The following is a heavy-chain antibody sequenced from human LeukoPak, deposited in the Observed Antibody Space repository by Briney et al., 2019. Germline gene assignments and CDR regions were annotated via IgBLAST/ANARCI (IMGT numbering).Heavy chain of an antibody. Sequence: GGSLRLSCAASGFTFSSYGMSWVRQAPGKGLEWVSAISGSGGSTYYADSVKGRFTISRDNSKNTLYLQMNSLRAEDTAVYYCAKDPPSDWNRSRYFRDWGQGTLVTVSS. D-gene: IGHD3-9*01. CDR1: GFTFSSYG. V-gene: IGHV3-23*01. J-gene: IGHJ4*02. CDR2: ISGSGGST. CDR3: AKDPPSDWNRSRYFRD.